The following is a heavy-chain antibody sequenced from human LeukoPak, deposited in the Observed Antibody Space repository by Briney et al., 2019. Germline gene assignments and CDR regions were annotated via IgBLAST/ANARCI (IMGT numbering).Heavy chain of an antibody. CDR2: ISSSSSYI. Sequence: PGGSLRLSCAASGFTFSSYAMSWVRQAPGKGLEWVSSISSSSSYIYYADSVKGRFTISRDNAKNSLYLQMNSLRAEDTAVYYCGRSHPRKYVDYWGQGTLVTVSS. V-gene: IGHV3-21*01. CDR3: GRSHPRKYVDY. CDR1: GFTFSSYA. J-gene: IGHJ4*02.